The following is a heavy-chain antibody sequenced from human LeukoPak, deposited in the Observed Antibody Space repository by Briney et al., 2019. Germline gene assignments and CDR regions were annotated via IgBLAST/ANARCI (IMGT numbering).Heavy chain of an antibody. V-gene: IGHV3-53*01. CDR1: GFTVSSNS. J-gene: IGHJ4*02. CDR2: IYSDNT. Sequence: GGSLRLSCTVSGFTVSSNSMSWVRQAPGKGLEWVSFIYSDNTHYSDSVKGRFTISRDNSKNTLYLQMNSLRAEDTAVYYCTRVFSGWSYFDYWGQGTLVTVSS. D-gene: IGHD6-19*01. CDR3: TRVFSGWSYFDY.